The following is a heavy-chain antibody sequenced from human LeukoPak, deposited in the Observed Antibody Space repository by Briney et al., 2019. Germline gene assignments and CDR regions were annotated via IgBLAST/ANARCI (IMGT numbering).Heavy chain of an antibody. V-gene: IGHV1-8*01. D-gene: IGHD1-26*01. Sequence: ASVKVSCKASGYTFTSYDINWVRQATGQGLEWMGWMNPNSGNTGYAQKFQGRVTMTRNTSISTAYMELSSLRSEDTAVYYCATGLASYRPYYYYGMDVWGQGTTVTVSS. CDR3: ATGLASYRPYYYYGMDV. J-gene: IGHJ6*02. CDR2: MNPNSGNT. CDR1: GYTFTSYD.